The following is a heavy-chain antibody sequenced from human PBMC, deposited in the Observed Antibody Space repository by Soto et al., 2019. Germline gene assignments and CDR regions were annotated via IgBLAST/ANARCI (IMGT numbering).Heavy chain of an antibody. Sequence: GESLKISCKGSGYSFTSYWIGWVRQMPGKGLEWMGIIYPGDSDTRYSPSFQGQVTISADKSISTAYLQWSSLKASDTATYYCARQGIAVAGPGGWFDPWGQGTLVTVSS. V-gene: IGHV5-51*01. CDR1: GYSFTSYW. D-gene: IGHD6-19*01. J-gene: IGHJ5*02. CDR2: IYPGDSDT. CDR3: ARQGIAVAGPGGWFDP.